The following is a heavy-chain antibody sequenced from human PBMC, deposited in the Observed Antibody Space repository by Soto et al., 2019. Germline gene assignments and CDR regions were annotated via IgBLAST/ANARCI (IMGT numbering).Heavy chain of an antibody. V-gene: IGHV3-11*01. CDR1: GFTFSNYY. D-gene: IGHD6-19*01. CDR2: ISSTGRTI. J-gene: IGHJ4*02. CDR3: ARSYSSGWEFDY. Sequence: GGSLRLSCGASGFTFSNYYMSWIRQAPGKGLEWVSYISSTGRTIYYADSVKGRFTVSRDNAQYSLSLKLNSLRVEDTAVYYCARSYSSGWEFDYWGQGTQVTVSS.